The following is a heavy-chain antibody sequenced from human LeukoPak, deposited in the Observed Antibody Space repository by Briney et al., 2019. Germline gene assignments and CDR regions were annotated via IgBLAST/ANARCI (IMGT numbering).Heavy chain of an antibody. J-gene: IGHJ4*02. Sequence: GGSLRLSCAASGFTFSSYAMHWVRQAPAKGLEWVAVISYDGSNKYYADSVKGRFTISGDNSKNTLYLQMNSLRAEDTAVYYCARERYSGSYSIAFDYWGQGTLVTVSS. D-gene: IGHD3-10*01. CDR3: ARERYSGSYSIAFDY. CDR2: ISYDGSNK. CDR1: GFTFSSYA. V-gene: IGHV3-30*04.